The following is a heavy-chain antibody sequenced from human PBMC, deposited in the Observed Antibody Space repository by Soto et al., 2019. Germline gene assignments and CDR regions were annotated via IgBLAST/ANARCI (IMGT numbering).Heavy chain of an antibody. CDR1: GGSISSSNW. CDR3: ARGGSGSYYGIWFDP. V-gene: IGHV4-4*02. J-gene: IGHJ5*02. CDR2: SYHSGSP. Sequence: QVQLQESGTGLVKPSGTMSLTCAVSGGSISSSNWWSWVRQPPGKGLEWIGESYHSGSPNYNPSLKSRVTKAVDKSKNQFPLKLSSVTAADTAGYYCARGGSGSYYGIWFDPWGQGTLVTVSS. D-gene: IGHD1-26*01.